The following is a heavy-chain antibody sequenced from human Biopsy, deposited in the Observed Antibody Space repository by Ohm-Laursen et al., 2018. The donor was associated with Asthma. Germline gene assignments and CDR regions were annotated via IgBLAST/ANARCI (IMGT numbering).Heavy chain of an antibody. D-gene: IGHD3-22*01. CDR1: GFSFDDCA. V-gene: IGHV3-9*01. Sequence: LRLSCAASGFSFDDCAMHWVRQAPGKGLEWVSSISWNSGNIDYADSVKGRFTISRDNAKNSLYLQMQSLRPEDAAFYYCAKSADYYDSTDYLDFWGRGTLVTVSS. J-gene: IGHJ4*01. CDR3: AKSADYYDSTDYLDF. CDR2: ISWNSGNI.